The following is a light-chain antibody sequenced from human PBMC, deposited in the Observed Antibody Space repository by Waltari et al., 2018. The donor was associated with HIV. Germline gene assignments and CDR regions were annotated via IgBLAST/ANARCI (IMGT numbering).Light chain of an antibody. CDR2: DNN. CDR1: SSNLGAGFD. Sequence: QSVLTQPPSVSGAPGQRVSISCPGSSSNLGAGFDAQWYQQLPGAAPRLLIYDNNNRPSGVPGRFSGSRSGTSASLAITGLQADDEADYYCQSFDSGLTAVVFGGGTKLTVL. J-gene: IGLJ2*01. CDR3: QSFDSGLTAVV. V-gene: IGLV1-40*01.